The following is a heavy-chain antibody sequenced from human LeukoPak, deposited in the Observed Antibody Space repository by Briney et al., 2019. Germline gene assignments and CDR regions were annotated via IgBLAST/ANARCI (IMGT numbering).Heavy chain of an antibody. V-gene: IGHV4-4*02. CDR1: GGSISSNNW. J-gene: IGHJ5*02. D-gene: IGHD6-13*01. Sequence: PSGTLSLTCAVSGGSISSNNWWSWVRQPPGKGLEWIGEIFHSGSTNYNPSLKGRVTISVDKSKNQFSLKLNSVTAADTAVYYCARAAASNWFDPWGQGTLVTVSS. CDR2: IFHSGST. CDR3: ARAAASNWFDP.